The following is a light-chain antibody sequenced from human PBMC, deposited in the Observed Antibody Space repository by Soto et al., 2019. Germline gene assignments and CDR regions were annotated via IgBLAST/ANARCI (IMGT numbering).Light chain of an antibody. CDR1: QSIASN. CDR2: GAS. J-gene: IGKJ2*01. CDR3: QQYDNWPYT. V-gene: IGKV3-15*01. Sequence: EIVMTQSPATLSLSPGESATLSCRASQSIASNLAWYQHQPGQAPRFLINGASTRATGIPARFRGSGSGTEFTLIISSLQSEDFAVYYCQQYDNWPYTFGQGTKLEIK.